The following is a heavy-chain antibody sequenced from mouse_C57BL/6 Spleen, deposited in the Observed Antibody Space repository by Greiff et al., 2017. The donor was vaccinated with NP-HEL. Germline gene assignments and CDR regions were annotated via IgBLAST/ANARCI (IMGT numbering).Heavy chain of an antibody. J-gene: IGHJ3*01. V-gene: IGHV14-4*01. CDR3: TTSSYGSSYAWFAY. CDR2: IDPENGDT. D-gene: IGHD1-1*01. CDR1: GFNIKDDY. Sequence: VQLQQSGAELVRPGASVKLSCTASGFNIKDDYMHWVKQRPEQGLEWIGWIDPENGDTEYASKFQGKATITADTSSNTAYLQLSSLTSEDTAVYYCTTSSYGSSYAWFAYWGQGTLVTVSA.